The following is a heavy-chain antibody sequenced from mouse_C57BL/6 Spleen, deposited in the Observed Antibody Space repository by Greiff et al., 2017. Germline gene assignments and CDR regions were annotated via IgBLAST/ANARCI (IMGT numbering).Heavy chain of an antibody. D-gene: IGHD2-3*01. CDR3: ARSIYDGYYPYAMGY. Sequence: QVQLQQSGAELARPGASVKLSCKASGYTFTSYGISWVKQRTGQGLEWIGEIYPRSGNTYYNEKFKGKATLTADKSSSTAYMELRSLTSEDSAVYFCARSIYDGYYPYAMGYWGQGTSVTVSS. J-gene: IGHJ4*01. CDR1: GYTFTSYG. CDR2: IYPRSGNT. V-gene: IGHV1-81*01.